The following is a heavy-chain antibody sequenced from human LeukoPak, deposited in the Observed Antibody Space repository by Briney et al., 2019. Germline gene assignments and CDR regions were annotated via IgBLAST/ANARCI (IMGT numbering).Heavy chain of an antibody. J-gene: IGHJ4*02. Sequence: ASVKVSCKASGYTFSSYGINWVRQAPGQGLEWMGWINPNSGDSHHAQKFQGRVTMTRDTSISTAYMELSRLRSDDTAVYYCAREIGGILVFDYWGQGTLVTVSS. CDR1: GYTFSSYG. D-gene: IGHD5-18*01. V-gene: IGHV1-2*02. CDR3: AREIGGILVFDY. CDR2: INPNSGDS.